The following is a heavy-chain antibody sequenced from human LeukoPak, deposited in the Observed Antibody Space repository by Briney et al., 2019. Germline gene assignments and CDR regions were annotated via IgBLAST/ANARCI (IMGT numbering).Heavy chain of an antibody. CDR2: IRYDGSNK. CDR3: AKDIGDTVTTFDY. CDR1: GFTFSSYG. Sequence: GGSLRLSCAASGFTFSSYGMHWVRQAPGKGLEWVAFIRYDGSNKYYADSVKGRFTISRDNSKNTLYLQMNSLRAEDTAVYYCAKDIGDTVTTFDYWGQGTLVTVSS. J-gene: IGHJ4*02. D-gene: IGHD4-17*01. V-gene: IGHV3-30*02.